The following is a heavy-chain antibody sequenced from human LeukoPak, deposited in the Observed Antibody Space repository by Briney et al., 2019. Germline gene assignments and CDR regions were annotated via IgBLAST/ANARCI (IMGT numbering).Heavy chain of an antibody. D-gene: IGHD2-2*02. CDR3: ARDQDTVVVPAAIPPSYNWFDP. Sequence: SETLSLTCTVSGGSISSYYWSWIRQPPGKGLEWIGRIYTSGSTNYNPSLKSRVTMSVDTSKNQFSLKLSSVTAADTAVYYCARDQDTVVVPAAIPPSYNWFDPWGQGTLVTVSS. CDR2: IYTSGST. CDR1: GGSISSYY. J-gene: IGHJ5*02. V-gene: IGHV4-4*07.